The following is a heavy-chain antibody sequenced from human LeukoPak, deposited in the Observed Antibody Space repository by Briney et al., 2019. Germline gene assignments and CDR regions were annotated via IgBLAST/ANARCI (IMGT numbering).Heavy chain of an antibody. CDR2: ISAYNGNT. CDR1: GYTFTSYG. Sequence: AASVKVSCKASGYTFTSYGISWVRQAPGQGLERMGWISAYNGNTNYAQKLQGRVTMTTDTSTSTAYMELRSLRSDDTAVYYCARGFSRGRELSAFDIWGQGTMVTVSS. J-gene: IGHJ3*02. CDR3: ARGFSRGRELSAFDI. D-gene: IGHD1-26*01. V-gene: IGHV1-18*01.